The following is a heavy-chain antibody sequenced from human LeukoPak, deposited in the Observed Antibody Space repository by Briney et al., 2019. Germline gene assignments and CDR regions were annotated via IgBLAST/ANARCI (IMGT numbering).Heavy chain of an antibody. V-gene: IGHV3-23*01. CDR2: ISGSGGST. Sequence: GGSLRLSCAASGFTFSNYVMSWVRQAPGKGLEWVSAISGSGGSTYYADSVKGRFTISRDNSKNTLYLQMNSLRAEDTAVYYCAKDRGSSWPGFDYWGQGTLVTVSS. J-gene: IGHJ4*02. CDR3: AKDRGSSWPGFDY. D-gene: IGHD6-13*01. CDR1: GFTFSNYV.